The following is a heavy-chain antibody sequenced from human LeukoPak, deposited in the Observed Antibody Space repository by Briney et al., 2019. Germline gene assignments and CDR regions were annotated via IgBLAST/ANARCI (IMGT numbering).Heavy chain of an antibody. D-gene: IGHD3-9*01. CDR3: AKDLNYDILGGDDAFDI. V-gene: IGHV3-23*01. CDR2: ISGTGAGT. CDR1: GFIFSNFA. J-gene: IGHJ3*02. Sequence: GGTLRLSCAASGFIFSNFAMTWVRQAPGKGLGWVSTISGTGAGTDSADSVKGRFTISRDNSKNTVYLQMKGLRVEDTAVYYCAKDLNYDILGGDDAFDIWGQGTMVIVSS.